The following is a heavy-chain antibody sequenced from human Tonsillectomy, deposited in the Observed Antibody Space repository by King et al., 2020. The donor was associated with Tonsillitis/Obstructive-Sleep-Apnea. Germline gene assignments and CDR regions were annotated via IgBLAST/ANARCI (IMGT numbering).Heavy chain of an antibody. CDR1: GGSISSYY. D-gene: IGHD5-24*01. CDR3: VRDXXLEAGXDAFXI. CDR2: LYYSGST. V-gene: IGHV4-59*01. J-gene: IGHJ3*02. Sequence: VQLQESGPGLVKPSETLSLTCTVSGGSISSYYWSWIRPPPGKGLEWIGYLYYSGSTNYNPSLNSRVTISVDTSKNQFSLKLSSVTAADTAVYYCVRDXXLEAGXDAFXIWGXXTMVTV.